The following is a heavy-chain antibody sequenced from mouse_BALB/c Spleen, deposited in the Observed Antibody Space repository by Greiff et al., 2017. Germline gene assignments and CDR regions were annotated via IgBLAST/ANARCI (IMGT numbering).Heavy chain of an antibody. CDR2: ISSGGGST. D-gene: IGHD3-1*01. CDR3: ARDARTWFAY. J-gene: IGHJ3*01. CDR1: GFAFSSYD. Sequence: EVQLVESGGGLVQPGGSRKLSCAASGFAFSSYDMSWVRQTPEKRLEWVAYISSGGGSTYYPDTVKGRFTISRDNAKNTLYLQMSSLKSEDTAMFYCARDARTWFAYWGQGTLVTVSA. V-gene: IGHV5-12-1*01.